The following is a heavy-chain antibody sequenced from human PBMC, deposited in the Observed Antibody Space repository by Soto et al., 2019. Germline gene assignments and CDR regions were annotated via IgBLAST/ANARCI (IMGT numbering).Heavy chain of an antibody. CDR3: ARRHYYGSD. Sequence: EMQLVESGGGLVQPGGSLRLSCEASGFSVSSNYMYWVRQAPGKGLECVSVIYSGGSTDHADSVKDRFTISRDNSKNTLYLQMNSLRAEDTAVYYCARRHYYGSDWGQGTLVTVSS. V-gene: IGHV3-66*04. J-gene: IGHJ4*02. CDR1: GFSVSSNY. CDR2: IYSGGST. D-gene: IGHD3-10*01.